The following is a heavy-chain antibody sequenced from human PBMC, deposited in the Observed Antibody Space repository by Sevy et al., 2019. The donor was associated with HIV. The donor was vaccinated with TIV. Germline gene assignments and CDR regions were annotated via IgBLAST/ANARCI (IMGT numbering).Heavy chain of an antibody. Sequence: GGSLRLSCVASGFSFRSHTMHWVRQAPGKGPEWVAVTSYDGNKEHYVDSVKGRFTISRDNSKNTLYLEMNTLRAEDTAVYDCARDFDGSVSFKYYYGMDVWGQGTTVTVSS. CDR2: TSYDGNKE. D-gene: IGHD3-22*01. V-gene: IGHV3-30-3*01. J-gene: IGHJ6*02. CDR1: GFSFRSHT. CDR3: ARDFDGSVSFKYYYGMDV.